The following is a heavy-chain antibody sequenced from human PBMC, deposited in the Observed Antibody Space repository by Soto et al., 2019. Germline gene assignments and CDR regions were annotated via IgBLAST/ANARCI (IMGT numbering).Heavy chain of an antibody. CDR3: ARLGGSYAVPHFDY. J-gene: IGHJ4*02. CDR2: VYYTGGT. D-gene: IGHD1-26*01. V-gene: IGHV4-59*08. Sequence: SETLSLTCTVSSGPSSSYNWGWIRHSPGRGLEWIGYVYYTGGTSYNPSLRSRVTISADTSTNHISLTLRSVTAADTAVYYCARLGGSYAVPHFDYWGQGTLVTVSS. CDR1: SGPSSSYN.